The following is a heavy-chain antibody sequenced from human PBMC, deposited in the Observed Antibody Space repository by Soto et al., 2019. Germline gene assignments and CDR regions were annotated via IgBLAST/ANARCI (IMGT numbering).Heavy chain of an antibody. CDR1: GGSISSYY. J-gene: IGHJ5*02. Sequence: SETLSPTCTVSGGSISSYYCSWIRQPAGKGLEWIGRIYTSGSTNYNPSLKSRVTMSVDTSKNQFSLKLSSVTAADTAVYYCARDLGMVAPGWFDPWGQGTLVTVSS. D-gene: IGHD2-15*01. V-gene: IGHV4-4*07. CDR3: ARDLGMVAPGWFDP. CDR2: IYTSGST.